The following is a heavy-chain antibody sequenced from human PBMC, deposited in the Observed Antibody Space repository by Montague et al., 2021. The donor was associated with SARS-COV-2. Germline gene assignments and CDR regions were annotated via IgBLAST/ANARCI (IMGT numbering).Heavy chain of an antibody. CDR1: GDSIMPAGC. V-gene: IGHV4-4*02. Sequence: SETLSLTCAVSGDSIMPAGCWSWVRQPPGQGLEWIGEIYQRVSTNYNPSLKSRVSMSVDKFKNQVSLELYSVTAGDTALYYCVRAGGIHNRPPVWGQGALVIVSS. D-gene: IGHD4-23*01. CDR3: VRAGGIHNRPPV. J-gene: IGHJ4*02. CDR2: IYQRVST.